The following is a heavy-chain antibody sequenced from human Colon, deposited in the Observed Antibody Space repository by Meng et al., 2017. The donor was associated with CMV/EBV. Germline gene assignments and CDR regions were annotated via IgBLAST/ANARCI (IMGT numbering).Heavy chain of an antibody. Sequence: VQSGAEVKKPGDSVKVPCKHSGYTFSDYHIHWVRQAPGQGIEWMGWINSNSGATDYAQKFQGRFTMTRDTSITTVYMELSSLRSDDTAVYYCARDPSGSRVPFDYWGQGSLVTVSS. CDR2: INSNSGAT. J-gene: IGHJ4*02. CDR3: ARDPSGSRVPFDY. D-gene: IGHD1-26*01. CDR1: GYTFSDYH. V-gene: IGHV1-2*02.